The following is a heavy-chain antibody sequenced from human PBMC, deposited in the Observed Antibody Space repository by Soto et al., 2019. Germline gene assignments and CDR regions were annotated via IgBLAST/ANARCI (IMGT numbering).Heavy chain of an antibody. J-gene: IGHJ6*02. CDR2: IIPILGIA. V-gene: IGHV1-69*02. Sequence: AVKVSCKASGGTFSSYTISWGRQAPGQGLEWMGRIIPILGIANYAQKFQGRVTITADKSTSTAYMELSSLRSEDTAVYYCARSTHVLRYLELWAVRAQGTTVT. CDR1: GGTFSSYT. CDR3: ARSTHVLRYLELWAV. D-gene: IGHD3-9*01.